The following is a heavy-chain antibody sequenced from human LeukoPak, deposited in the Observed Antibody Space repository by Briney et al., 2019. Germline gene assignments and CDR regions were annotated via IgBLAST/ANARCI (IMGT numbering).Heavy chain of an antibody. D-gene: IGHD2-15*01. J-gene: IGHJ5*02. CDR3: ARDADYCSGGSCPEGWFDP. Sequence: KPSETLSLTCTVSGGSISSYYWSWIRQLPGKGLEWIGYIYYSGSTNYNPSLKSRVTISVDTSKNQFSLKLSSVTAADTAVYYCARDADYCSGGSCPEGWFDPWGQGTLVTVSS. V-gene: IGHV4-59*12. CDR2: IYYSGST. CDR1: GGSISSYY.